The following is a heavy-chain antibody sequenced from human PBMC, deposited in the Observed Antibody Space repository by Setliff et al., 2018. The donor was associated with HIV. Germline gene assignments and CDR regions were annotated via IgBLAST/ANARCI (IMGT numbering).Heavy chain of an antibody. V-gene: IGHV4-39*07. CDR2: LFYTGST. D-gene: IGHD2-21*02. J-gene: IGHJ6*02. Sequence: PSETLSLTCAVSGDSITSRNYHWDWVRQPPGKGLEWIGSLFYTGSTSCNPSLKSRVTISGDTSKNQFFLNLTSVTAADTAVYYCARAMRGVVVTNMYYYYGMDVWGQGTTVTVSS. CDR3: ARAMRGVVVTNMYYYYGMDV. CDR1: GDSITSRNYH.